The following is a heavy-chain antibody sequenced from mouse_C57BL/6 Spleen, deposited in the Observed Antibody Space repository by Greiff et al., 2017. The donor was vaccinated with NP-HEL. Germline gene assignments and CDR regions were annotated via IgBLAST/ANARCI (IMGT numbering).Heavy chain of an antibody. CDR1: GYTFTDYN. Sequence: VQLKQSGPELVKPGASVKIPCKASGYTFTDYNMDWVKQSHGKSLEWIGDINPNNGGTIYNQKFKGKATLTVDKSSSTAYMELRSLTSEDTAVYYCARRNFSYYYGSSPLDYWGQGTTLTVSS. CDR2: INPNNGGT. CDR3: ARRNFSYYYGSSPLDY. J-gene: IGHJ2*01. V-gene: IGHV1-18*01. D-gene: IGHD1-1*01.